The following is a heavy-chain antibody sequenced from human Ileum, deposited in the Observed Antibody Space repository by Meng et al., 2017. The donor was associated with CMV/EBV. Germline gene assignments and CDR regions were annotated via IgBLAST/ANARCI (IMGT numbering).Heavy chain of an antibody. V-gene: IGHV1-46*01. CDR3: ARDNSESDYSWWFDP. J-gene: IGHJ5*02. CDR2: ISPSGDRR. Sequence: ASVKVSCKASGYIFTSHYMHWLRQAPGQGPEWMGVISPSGDRRYYAQKFQGRVTMTRDTSTSTDYMEVTSLRSEDTAIYYCARDNSESDYSWWFDPWGQGTLVTVSS. CDR1: GYIFTSHY. D-gene: IGHD2-21*01.